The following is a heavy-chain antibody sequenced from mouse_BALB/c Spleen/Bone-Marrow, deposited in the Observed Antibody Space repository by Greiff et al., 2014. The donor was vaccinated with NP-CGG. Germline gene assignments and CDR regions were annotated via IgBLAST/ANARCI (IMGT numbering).Heavy chain of an antibody. D-gene: IGHD1-3*01. V-gene: IGHV5-6*01. CDR1: GFTFSNYG. CDR2: IRSGGSYT. CDR3: ARLTPDYAMDY. J-gene: IGHJ4*01. Sequence: EVKLMESGGDLVKPGGSLKLSCAASGFTFSNYGMSWVRQTPDKRLEWVATIRSGGSYTYFPDSVKGRSTISRDNAKNTLYLQMNSLKSEDAAMYYCARLTPDYAMDYWGQGTSVTVSS.